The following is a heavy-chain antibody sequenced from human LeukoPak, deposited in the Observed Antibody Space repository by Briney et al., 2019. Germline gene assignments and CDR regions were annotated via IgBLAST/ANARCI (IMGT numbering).Heavy chain of an antibody. Sequence: ASVKVSCKASGGTFSSYAISWVRQAPGQGLEWMGRIIPILGIANYAQKFQGRVTITADKSTSTAYMELSSLRSEDTAVYYCARGGPMVRGVTFDYWGQGTLVTVSS. D-gene: IGHD3-10*01. V-gene: IGHV1-69*04. CDR2: IIPILGIA. CDR1: GGTFSSYA. CDR3: ARGGPMVRGVTFDY. J-gene: IGHJ4*02.